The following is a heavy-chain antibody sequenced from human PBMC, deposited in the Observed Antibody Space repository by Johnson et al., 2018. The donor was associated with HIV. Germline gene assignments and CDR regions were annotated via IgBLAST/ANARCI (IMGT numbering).Heavy chain of an antibody. J-gene: IGHJ3*02. CDR2: ISYDGSNK. CDR1: GFTFSNYA. D-gene: IGHD6-13*01. CDR3: ARGQLDNAFDI. Sequence: QVQLVESGGGVVQPGRSLRLSCAASGFTFSNYAMHWVRQAPGKGLEWVAVISYDGSNKYYADSVKGRFTISRDNSKNTLSLQMNSLRVDDTAVYYCARGQLDNAFDIWGQGTMVTVSS. V-gene: IGHV3-30-3*01.